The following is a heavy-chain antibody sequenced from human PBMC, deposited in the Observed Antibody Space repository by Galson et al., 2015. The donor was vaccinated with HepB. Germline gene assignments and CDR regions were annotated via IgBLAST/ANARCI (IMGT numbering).Heavy chain of an antibody. Sequence: SLRLSCAASGFTFSTYHMHWVRQAPGKGLEWVALISDDGSNKYYADSVKGRFSISRDNSKNTLYLQMNTLRAEDTAVYYCAREWGSLDNWFDPWGQGTLVTVSS. CDR1: GFTFSTYH. CDR2: ISDDGSNK. CDR3: AREWGSLDNWFDP. D-gene: IGHD3-16*01. J-gene: IGHJ5*02. V-gene: IGHV3-30-3*01.